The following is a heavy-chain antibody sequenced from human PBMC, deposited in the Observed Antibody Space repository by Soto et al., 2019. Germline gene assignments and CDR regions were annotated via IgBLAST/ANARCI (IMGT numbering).Heavy chain of an antibody. CDR2: IKEDGSRT. D-gene: IGHD3-16*01. CDR1: GFIFSSYW. CDR3: ARKVVTYNYADY. Sequence: EVQLVESGGDLVQPGGSLRLSCEASGFIFSSYWMRWARQAPGKGLEWVASIKEDGSRTYYVDSVKGRFTISRDNAKNSLYLQMNSLRAEDTAVYYCARKVVTYNYADYWGQGTLVTVSS. V-gene: IGHV3-7*05. J-gene: IGHJ4*02.